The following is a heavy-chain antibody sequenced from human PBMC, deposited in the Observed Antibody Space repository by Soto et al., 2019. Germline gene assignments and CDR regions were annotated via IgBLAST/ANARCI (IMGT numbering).Heavy chain of an antibody. J-gene: IGHJ4*02. CDR1: GFTFSSYG. V-gene: IGHV3-33*01. D-gene: IGHD2-21*02. Sequence: QVQLVESGGGVVQPGRSLRLSCAASGFTFSSYGMHWVRQAPGKGLEWVAVIWYDGSNKYYADSVKGRFTISRDNSKNTRYLQMNSLRAEDTAVYYCARALGVYCGGACALDYWGQGTLVTVSS. CDR3: ARALGVYCGGACALDY. CDR2: IWYDGSNK.